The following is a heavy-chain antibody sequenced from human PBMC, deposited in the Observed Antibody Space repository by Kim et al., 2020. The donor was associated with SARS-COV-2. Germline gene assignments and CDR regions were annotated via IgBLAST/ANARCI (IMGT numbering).Heavy chain of an antibody. CDR1: GFTFSSYS. CDR3: AGRRSRRDALDY. CDR2: ISSSSTYI. Sequence: GGSLRLSCAASGFTFSSYSMNWVRQTPGKGLEWVSSISSSSTYIFYTDSVKGRFTISRDNAKNLLYLEMNSLRAEDTAVYYCAGRRSRRDALDYWGQGTL. V-gene: IGHV3-21*01. J-gene: IGHJ4*02. D-gene: IGHD2-8*01.